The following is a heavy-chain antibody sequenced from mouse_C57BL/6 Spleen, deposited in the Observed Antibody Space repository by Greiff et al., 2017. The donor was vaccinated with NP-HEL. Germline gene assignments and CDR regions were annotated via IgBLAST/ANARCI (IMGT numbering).Heavy chain of an antibody. V-gene: IGHV2-2*01. J-gene: IGHJ4*01. CDR3: ARVLRYYAMDY. D-gene: IGHD1-1*01. Sequence: VQLQQSGPGLVQPSQSLSITCTVSGFSLTSYGVHWVRQSPGKGLEWLGVIWSGGSTDYNAAFISRLSISKDNSKSQVFFKMNRLQADDTATYYCARVLRYYAMDYWGQGTSLTVSS. CDR2: IWSGGST. CDR1: GFSLTSYG.